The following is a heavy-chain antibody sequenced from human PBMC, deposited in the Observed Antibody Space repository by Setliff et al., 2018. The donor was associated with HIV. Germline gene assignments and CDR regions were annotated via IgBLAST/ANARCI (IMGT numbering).Heavy chain of an antibody. CDR1: GGSISSGGYY. Sequence: PSETLSLTCTVSGGSISSGGYYWSWIRQHPGKGLEWIGDIYYSGSTYYNPSLKSRVTISVDTSKNQFSLKLSSVTAADTAVYYCARETMRHSSSWYFDYWGQGTLVTVSS. V-gene: IGHV4-31*03. J-gene: IGHJ4*02. D-gene: IGHD6-13*01. CDR3: ARETMRHSSSWYFDY. CDR2: IYYSGST.